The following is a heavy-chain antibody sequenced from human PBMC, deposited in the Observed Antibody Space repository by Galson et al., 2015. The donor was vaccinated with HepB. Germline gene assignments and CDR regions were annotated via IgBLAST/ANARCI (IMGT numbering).Heavy chain of an antibody. CDR1: GFTFSSYA. CDR2: ISGSGGST. V-gene: IGHV3-23*01. D-gene: IGHD4-23*01. J-gene: IGHJ6*03. Sequence: SLRLSCAASGFTFSSYAMSWVRQAPGKGLEWVSAISGSGGSTYYADSVKGRFTISRDNSKNTLYLQMNSLRAEDTAVYYCAKGGNSGGYYYYYYYMDVWGKGTPVTVSS. CDR3: AKGGNSGGYYYYYYYMDV.